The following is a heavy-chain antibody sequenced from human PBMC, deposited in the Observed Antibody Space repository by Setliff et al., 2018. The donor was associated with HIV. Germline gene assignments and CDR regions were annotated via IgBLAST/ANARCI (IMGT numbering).Heavy chain of an antibody. J-gene: IGHJ5*02. CDR3: ARMVVVPPTHNWFDP. V-gene: IGHV4-34*01. CDR1: GGSFSDNY. D-gene: IGHD2-15*01. CDR2: INHSGRT. Sequence: LSLTCAVYGGSFSDNYWSWIRQSPGKGLEWIGEINHSGRTKYSPSLRSRVSISVDTSKTQFSLKLSSVTAADTAVYYCARMVVVPPTHNWFDPWGQGTLVTVSS.